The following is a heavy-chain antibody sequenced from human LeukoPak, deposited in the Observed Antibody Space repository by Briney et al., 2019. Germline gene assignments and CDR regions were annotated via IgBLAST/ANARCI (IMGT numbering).Heavy chain of an antibody. CDR2: ISHRGDST. Sequence: GGSLRLSSAPSGFTFSSYAMTWVRQAPGEGLEWGSAISHRGDSTYYADSVKGRFTTSRDNSKNTLYLQMNSLRAEETAVYYCAKGGASGSYYNGHYFDHWGQGTLVTVSS. D-gene: IGHD3-10*01. J-gene: IGHJ4*02. CDR1: GFTFSSYA. CDR3: AKGGASGSYYNGHYFDH. V-gene: IGHV3-23*01.